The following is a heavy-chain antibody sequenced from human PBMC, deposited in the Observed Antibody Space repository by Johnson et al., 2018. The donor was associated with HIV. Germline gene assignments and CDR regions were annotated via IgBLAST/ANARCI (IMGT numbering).Heavy chain of an antibody. D-gene: IGHD3-16*01. CDR3: AKCVSLYLALWGAFDI. Sequence: MQLVESGGGLVKPGGSLRLSCVASGFTFSDYYMTWIRQAPGKGLEWVSYISTSDGTIYSADTVKGRFSISRDNAKNSLYLQMNSLRAEDTAVYYCAKCVSLYLALWGAFDIWGQGTMVTVSS. J-gene: IGHJ3*02. CDR1: GFTFSDYY. CDR2: ISTSDGTI. V-gene: IGHV3-11*04.